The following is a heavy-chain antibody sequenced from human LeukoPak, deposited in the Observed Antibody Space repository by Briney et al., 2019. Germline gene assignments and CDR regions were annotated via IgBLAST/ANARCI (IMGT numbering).Heavy chain of an antibody. V-gene: IGHV4-4*07. CDR1: GGSISSYY. Sequence: SEPLSLTCTVSGGSISSYYWSWIRQPAGKGLEWIGRIYTSGSTNYNPSLKSRVTMSVDTSKNQFSLKLSPVTAADTAVYYCAGLTPEGLCYWGQGTLVTVSS. CDR2: IYTSGST. CDR3: AGLTPEGLCY. D-gene: IGHD3/OR15-3a*01. J-gene: IGHJ4*02.